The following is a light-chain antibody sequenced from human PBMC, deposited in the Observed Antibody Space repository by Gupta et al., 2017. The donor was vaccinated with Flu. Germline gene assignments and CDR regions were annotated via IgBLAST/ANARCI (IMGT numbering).Light chain of an antibody. CDR3: QVWDTSTEV. V-gene: IGLV3-9*01. CDR1: NIGNKN. J-gene: IGLJ1*01. Sequence: SYELTQPLSVAVALGQAATIPCRGDNIGNKNVYWYQQKPGQAPVLVIYRDSNRPSGIPERFSGSNSGNTATLTISRAQVGDEADYYCQVWDTSTEVFGTGTKVTVL. CDR2: RDS.